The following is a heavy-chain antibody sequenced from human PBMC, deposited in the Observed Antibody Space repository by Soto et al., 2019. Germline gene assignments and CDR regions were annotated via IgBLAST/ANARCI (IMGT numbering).Heavy chain of an antibody. D-gene: IGHD2-8*01. CDR2: IYHSGST. CDR1: GDSISTVNW. CDR3: ATFSGFFTISPFDA. Sequence: SETLSLTCDVSGDSISTVNWWSWVRQSPGKGLEWIGEIYHSGSTSYNPSLKSRVTMSVDKSKNQFSLQLTSVTAADTAVYYCATFSGFFTISPFDAWGQGILVTVSS. V-gene: IGHV4-4*02. J-gene: IGHJ5*02.